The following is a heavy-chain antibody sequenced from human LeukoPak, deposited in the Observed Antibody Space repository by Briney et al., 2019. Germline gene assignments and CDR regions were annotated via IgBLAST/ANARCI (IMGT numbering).Heavy chain of an antibody. J-gene: IGHJ4*02. CDR2: INPNSGGT. D-gene: IGHD1-26*01. Sequence: ASVKVSCKASGYTFTGYYMHWVRQAPGQGLEWMGWINPNSGGTNYAQKFQGRVTMTRDTSISTAYMELSRLRSDDTAVYYCARVPMDEGATFDYWGQGTLVTVSS. CDR1: GYTFTGYY. CDR3: ARVPMDEGATFDY. V-gene: IGHV1-2*02.